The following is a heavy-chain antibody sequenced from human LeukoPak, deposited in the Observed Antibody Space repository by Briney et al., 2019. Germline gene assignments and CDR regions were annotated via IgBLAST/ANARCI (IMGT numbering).Heavy chain of an antibody. J-gene: IGHJ4*02. V-gene: IGHV3-23*01. D-gene: IGHD3-3*02. CDR1: GFTFSSYA. CDR2: ISGSGDSI. CDR3: AKDRGIFGDY. Sequence: PGGSLRLSCAASGFTFSSYAMSWVRKAPGKGLEWVSVISGSGDSIYYADSVKGRFTISRDNSKNTLYLQMNSLRAEDTAVYYCAKDRGIFGDYWGQGTLVTVSS.